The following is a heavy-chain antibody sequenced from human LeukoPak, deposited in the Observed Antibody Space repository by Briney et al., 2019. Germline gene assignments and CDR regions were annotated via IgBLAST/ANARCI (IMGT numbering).Heavy chain of an antibody. CDR1: GYTLTELS. D-gene: IGHD7-27*01. J-gene: IGHJ4*02. Sequence: ASVKVSCKVSGYTLTELSMHWVRQAPGKGLEWMGGFDPEDGETIYAQKFQGRVTMTEDTYTDTAYMELTSLRSEDTAVYYCVGGAPNWGFDYWGQGTLVTVSS. V-gene: IGHV1-24*01. CDR2: FDPEDGET. CDR3: VGGAPNWGFDY.